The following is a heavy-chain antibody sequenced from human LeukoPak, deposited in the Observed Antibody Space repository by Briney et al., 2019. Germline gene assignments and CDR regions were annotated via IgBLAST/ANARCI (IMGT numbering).Heavy chain of an antibody. CDR2: IISSSTTI. D-gene: IGHD2-2*01. V-gene: IGHV3-11*04. J-gene: IGHJ4*02. Sequence: LSLTCAVYGGSFSGYYWSWIRQPPGKGLEWVSYIISSSTTIYYADSVKGRFTISRDNAKNSLYLQMNSLRDEDTAVYYCARDDCSSTSCPYYWGQGTLVTVSS. CDR1: GGSFSGYY. CDR3: ARDDCSSTSCPYY.